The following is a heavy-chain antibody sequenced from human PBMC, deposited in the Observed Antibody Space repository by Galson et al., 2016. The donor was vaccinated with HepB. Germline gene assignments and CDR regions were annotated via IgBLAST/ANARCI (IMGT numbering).Heavy chain of an antibody. CDR3: AKGTTLQVHFGYFDH. J-gene: IGHJ4*02. Sequence: SLRLSCAASGITFSNYAMHWVRQAPGEGLEWVSGISDSGGSTYFADSVMGRFTISRDNSKNTLYLQMNSLRVDDTAVYYCAKGTTLQVHFGYFDHWGQGTLVTVSS. CDR2: ISDSGGST. CDR1: GITFSNYA. D-gene: IGHD1/OR15-1a*01. V-gene: IGHV3-23*01.